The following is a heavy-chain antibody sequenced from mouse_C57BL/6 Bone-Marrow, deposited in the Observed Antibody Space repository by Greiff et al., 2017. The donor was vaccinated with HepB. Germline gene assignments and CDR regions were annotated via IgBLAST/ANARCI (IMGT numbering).Heavy chain of an antibody. CDR2: IWSGGST. Sequence: VKLVESGPGLVQPSQSLSITCTVSGFSLTSYGVHWVRQSPGKGLEWLGVIWSGGSTDYNAAFISRLSISKDNSKSQVFFKMNSLQADDTAIYYCARKGGWLLRDAMDYWGQGTSVTVSS. V-gene: IGHV2-2*01. J-gene: IGHJ4*01. CDR1: GFSLTSYG. D-gene: IGHD2-3*01. CDR3: ARKGGWLLRDAMDY.